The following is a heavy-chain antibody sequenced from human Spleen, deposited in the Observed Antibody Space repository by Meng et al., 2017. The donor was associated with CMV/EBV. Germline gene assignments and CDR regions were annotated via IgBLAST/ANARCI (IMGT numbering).Heavy chain of an antibody. CDR1: GGSVSSGSYY. Sequence: SETLSLTCTVSGGSVSSGSYYWSWIRQPPGKGLEWIGYIYYSGSTNYNPSLKSRVTISVDTSKNQFSLKLSSVTAADTAVYYCARADSTIFGVVIGNMDVWGQGITVTVSS. CDR3: ARADSTIFGVVIGNMDV. J-gene: IGHJ6*02. CDR2: IYYSGST. V-gene: IGHV4-61*01. D-gene: IGHD3-3*01.